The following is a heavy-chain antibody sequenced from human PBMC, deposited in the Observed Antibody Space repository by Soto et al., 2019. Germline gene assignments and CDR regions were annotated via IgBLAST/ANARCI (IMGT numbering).Heavy chain of an antibody. CDR1: GGSFSGYY. D-gene: IGHD2-8*02. J-gene: IGHJ4*02. CDR2: INHSGST. CDR3: ARDKITGLFDY. Sequence: QVQLQLWGAGLWKPSETLSLTCAVYGGSFSGYYWTWIRQPPGTGLEWIGEINHSGSTNYNPSLKSRVTISVDTSKNQFSLKLTSVTAADTAVYYCARDKITGLFDYWGQGTLVTVSS. V-gene: IGHV4-34*01.